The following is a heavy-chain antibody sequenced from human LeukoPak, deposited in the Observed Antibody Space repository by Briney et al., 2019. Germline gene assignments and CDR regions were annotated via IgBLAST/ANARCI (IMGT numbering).Heavy chain of an antibody. D-gene: IGHD3-22*01. CDR1: GYTFTSYY. CDR2: INPSGGST. CDR3: ATLDSSGYYRTYYFDY. V-gene: IGHV1-46*01. Sequence: GASVKVSCKASGYTFTSYYMHWVRQAPGQGLEWMGIINPSGGSTSYAQKFQGRVTMTEDTSTDTAYMELSSLRSEDTAVYYCATLDSSGYYRTYYFDYWGQGTLVTVSS. J-gene: IGHJ4*02.